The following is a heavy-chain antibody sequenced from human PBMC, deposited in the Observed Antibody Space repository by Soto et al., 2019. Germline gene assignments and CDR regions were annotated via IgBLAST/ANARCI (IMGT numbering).Heavy chain of an antibody. J-gene: IGHJ6*02. Sequence: GGSLRLSCAASGFTFSNAWMSWVRQAPGKXLEWVGRIKSKTDGGTTDYAAPVKGRFTISRDDSKNTLYLQMNSLKTEDTAVYYCTTDTYYDFWSGYLYGMDVWGQGTTVTVSS. CDR1: GFTFSNAW. CDR2: IKSKTDGGTT. V-gene: IGHV3-15*01. CDR3: TTDTYYDFWSGYLYGMDV. D-gene: IGHD3-3*01.